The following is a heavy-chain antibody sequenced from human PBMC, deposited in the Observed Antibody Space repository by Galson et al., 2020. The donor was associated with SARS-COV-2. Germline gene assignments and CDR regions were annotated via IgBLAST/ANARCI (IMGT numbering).Heavy chain of an antibody. CDR1: GASISSYY. CDR2: IYYSGST. J-gene: IGHJ4*02. Sequence: SETLSLTCTVSGASISSYYWSWIRQPPGKGLEWIGYIYYSGSTNYNPSLNSRVTISVDTSKNQFSLKLSSVTAADTAVYYCARGFDYWGQGTLVTVSS. V-gene: IGHV4-59*13. CDR3: ARGFDY.